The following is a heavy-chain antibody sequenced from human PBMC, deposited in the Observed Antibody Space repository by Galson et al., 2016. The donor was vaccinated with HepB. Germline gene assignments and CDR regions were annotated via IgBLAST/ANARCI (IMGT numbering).Heavy chain of an antibody. CDR3: ARSGGYCSFDSACYSFDAFDF. V-gene: IGHV2-5*02. J-gene: IGHJ3*01. CDR2: IYWDDDK. Sequence: PALVKPTQTLTLTCTFSGFSLSTGGLGVGWIRQPPGKALEWLGLIYWDDDKRYSLSLQSRLTITKDTSKNQVVLTMTNMHPVDTATYYCARSGGYCSFDSACYSFDAFDFWGQGTVVTVSS. CDR1: GFSLSTGGLG. D-gene: IGHD2-15*01.